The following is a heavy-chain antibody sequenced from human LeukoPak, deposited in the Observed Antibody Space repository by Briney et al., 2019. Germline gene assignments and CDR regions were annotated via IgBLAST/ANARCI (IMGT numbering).Heavy chain of an antibody. D-gene: IGHD3-3*01. Sequence: PGGSLRLSCAASGFTFSTYAMSWVRQAPGKGLEWVSTISSSGGSTYYAYSVKGRFTISRDNSKNTLYLQMNSLRADDTAVHYCAKSPLRTRILLDYWGQGTLVTVSS. CDR1: GFTFSTYA. CDR2: ISSSGGST. V-gene: IGHV3-23*01. CDR3: AKSPLRTRILLDY. J-gene: IGHJ4*02.